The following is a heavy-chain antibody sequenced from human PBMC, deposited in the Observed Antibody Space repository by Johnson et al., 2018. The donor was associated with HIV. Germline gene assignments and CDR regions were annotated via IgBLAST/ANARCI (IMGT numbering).Heavy chain of an antibody. CDR3: TTDSGWVPLEAFDI. J-gene: IGHJ3*02. V-gene: IGHV3-15*01. D-gene: IGHD6-19*01. CDR2: ISSSGSTK. Sequence: VQLVESGGGLVQPGGSQRLSCAVSGFTFNTYWMHWVRQAPGKGLVWVSYISSSGSTKYYTAPVKGRFTISRDDSKNTLYLQMNSLKTEDTAVYYCTTDSGWVPLEAFDIWGQGTMVTVSS. CDR1: GFTFNTYW.